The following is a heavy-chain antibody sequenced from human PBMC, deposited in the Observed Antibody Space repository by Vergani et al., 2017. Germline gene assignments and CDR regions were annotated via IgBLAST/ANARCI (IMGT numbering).Heavy chain of an antibody. CDR2: IKQDGSEK. CDR3: ARDEPPYSSSWYGMDYYGMDV. D-gene: IGHD6-13*01. Sequence: EVQLVESGGGLVKPGRSLRLSCTASGFTFGDYAMSWFRQAPGKGLEWVANIKQDGSEKYYVDSVKGRFTISRDNAKNSLYLQMNSLRAEDTAVYYCARDEPPYSSSWYGMDYYGMDVWGQGTTVTVSS. V-gene: IGHV3-7*01. CDR1: GFTFGDYA. J-gene: IGHJ6*02.